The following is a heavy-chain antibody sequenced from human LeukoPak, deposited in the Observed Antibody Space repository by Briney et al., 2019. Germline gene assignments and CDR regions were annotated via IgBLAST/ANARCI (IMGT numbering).Heavy chain of an antibody. CDR3: TKGGHLDY. J-gene: IGHJ4*02. V-gene: IGHV3-7*01. D-gene: IGHD3-16*01. Sequence: PGGSLRLSCAASGFSFSTFWMAWVRQAPGKGLEWVADMNPDGSEKHYLDSVKGRFTISRDNAKNSVYLQMNSLRVEDTATYYCTKGGHLDYWGQGTLVTVSS. CDR2: MNPDGSEK. CDR1: GFSFSTFW.